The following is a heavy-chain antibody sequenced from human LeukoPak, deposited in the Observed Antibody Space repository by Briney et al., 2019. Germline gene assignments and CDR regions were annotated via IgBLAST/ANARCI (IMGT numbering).Heavy chain of an antibody. V-gene: IGHV4-39*07. Sequence: TSETLSLTCTVSGGSISSSDYYWDWIRQPPGKGLEWIGNLYDSGSTYYNPSLQSRVTISVDTSSNQFSLKMNSVTTADTAVYYCARVASSVMDYWGQGILVTVSS. CDR1: GGSISSSDYY. D-gene: IGHD2-8*01. J-gene: IGHJ4*02. CDR3: ARVASSVMDY. CDR2: LYDSGST.